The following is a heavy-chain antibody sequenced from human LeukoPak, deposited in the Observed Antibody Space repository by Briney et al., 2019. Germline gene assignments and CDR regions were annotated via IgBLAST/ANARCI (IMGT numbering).Heavy chain of an antibody. CDR2: IYITGTT. V-gene: IGHV4-4*07. CDR3: ARLKFYDSTGYNKAYYMDL. CDR1: GGSTINYY. J-gene: IGHJ6*03. D-gene: IGHD3-9*01. Sequence: SETLSLTCTVSGGSTINYYWSWIRQSAGKGLEWVGRIYITGTTDYNPSLESRLTMSIDTSKNQFSLKLRSVTAADTAVYYCARLKFYDSTGYNKAYYMDLWGTGLSVTVAS.